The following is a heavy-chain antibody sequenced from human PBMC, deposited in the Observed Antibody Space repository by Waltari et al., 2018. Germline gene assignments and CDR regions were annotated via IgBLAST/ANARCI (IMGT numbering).Heavy chain of an antibody. CDR3: ASYLCNRQLVRMGPCGDFDY. J-gene: IGHJ4*02. CDR1: GGSLRSSY. D-gene: IGHD6-13*01. CDR2: IYYSGST. Sequence: QVQLQESGPGLVKPSETLSLTCTVSGGSLRSSYWSWIRKPPGKGLEWIGYIYYSGSTNYNPSLKSRVTISVDTSKNQFSLKLSSVTAADTAVYYCASYLCNRQLVRMGPCGDFDYWGQGTLVTVSA. V-gene: IGHV4-59*01.